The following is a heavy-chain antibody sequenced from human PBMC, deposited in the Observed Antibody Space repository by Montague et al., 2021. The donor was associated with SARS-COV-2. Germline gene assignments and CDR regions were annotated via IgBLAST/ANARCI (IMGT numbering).Heavy chain of an antibody. CDR3: ARGLPVTTLFYYFGMDV. CDR2: INHYGST. D-gene: IGHD4-11*01. J-gene: IGHJ6*02. Sequence: SETLSLTCAVYGGSFSGNYWSWIRQPPGKGLEWIGEINHYGSTXXXPSXXXRVTMSVDTYKNQFSLKLSSVTAADTAVYYCARGLPVTTLFYYFGMDVWGQGTTVTVSS. CDR1: GGSFSGNY. V-gene: IGHV4-34*01.